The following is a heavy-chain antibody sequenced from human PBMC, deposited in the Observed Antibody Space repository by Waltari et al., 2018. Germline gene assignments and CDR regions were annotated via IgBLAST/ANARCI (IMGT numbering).Heavy chain of an antibody. D-gene: IGHD1-1*01. V-gene: IGHV1-2*02. J-gene: IGHJ4*02. CDR3: ASGDWNTHV. Sequence: QEHLVQSGAEVRKPGASVKVSCKASRYTFIYYMQWVRQAPGEGLECMGWINPNSGATHYAQTFEGRETLTMDTSMNTVYMELSGLRSDDTAMYYCASGDWNTHVWGQGTLVTVSS. CDR2: INPNSGAT. CDR1: RYTFIYY.